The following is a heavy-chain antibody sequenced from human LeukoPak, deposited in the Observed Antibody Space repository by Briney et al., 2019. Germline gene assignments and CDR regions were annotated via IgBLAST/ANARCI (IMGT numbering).Heavy chain of an antibody. J-gene: IGHJ4*02. CDR1: GYTFTGYY. V-gene: IGHV1-2*02. Sequence: ASVKVSCKASGYTFTGYYMHWVRQAPGQGLEWMGWINPNSGGTNYAQKFQGRVTMTRDTSISTAYMELSRLRSDDTAVYYCARDLVDCSSTSSLDYWGQGTLVTVSS. CDR3: ARDLVDCSSTSSLDY. D-gene: IGHD2-2*01. CDR2: INPNSGGT.